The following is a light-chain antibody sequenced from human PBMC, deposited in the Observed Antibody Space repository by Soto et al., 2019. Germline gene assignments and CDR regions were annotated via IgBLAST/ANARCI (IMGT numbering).Light chain of an antibody. Sequence: DIQMTQSPSSLTAALGDRVTITCRASHDIRTYLNWYQQKPGKAPNLLIYTVPNLETGVPSRFSGSGSGTVFNLTISALLPEDIATYYCQEYNSLPYTFGQGTRLEIE. CDR3: QEYNSLPYT. CDR2: TVP. CDR1: HDIRTY. J-gene: IGKJ2*01. V-gene: IGKV1-33*01.